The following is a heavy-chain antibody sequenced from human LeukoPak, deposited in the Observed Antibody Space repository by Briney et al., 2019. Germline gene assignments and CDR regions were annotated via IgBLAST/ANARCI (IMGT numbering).Heavy chain of an antibody. J-gene: IGHJ4*02. Sequence: ASVKVSCKASGYTFTSHGTSWVRQAPGQGLEWMGWISAYNGNTNYAQKLQGRVTMTTDTSTSTAYMELRSLRSDDTAVYYCARERITMVRGPLIDYWGQGTLVTVSS. D-gene: IGHD3-10*01. V-gene: IGHV1-18*01. CDR2: ISAYNGNT. CDR1: GYTFTSHG. CDR3: ARERITMVRGPLIDY.